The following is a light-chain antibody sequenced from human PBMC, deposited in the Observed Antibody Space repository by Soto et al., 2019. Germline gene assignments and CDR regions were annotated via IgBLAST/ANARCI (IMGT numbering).Light chain of an antibody. J-gene: IGKJ2*01. CDR3: QQRSNWPLYT. V-gene: IGKV3-11*01. CDR1: QSVSSY. Sequence: EIVLTQSPATLSLSPGERATLSCRASQSVSSYLAWYQQKPGQAPRLLIYDASNRATGIPARFSGSGSGTDFTLTISSLEPDDFALYYCQQRSNWPLYTFGQGTKLEIK. CDR2: DAS.